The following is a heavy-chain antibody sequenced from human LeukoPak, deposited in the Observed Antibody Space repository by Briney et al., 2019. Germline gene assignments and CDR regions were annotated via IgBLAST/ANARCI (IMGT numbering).Heavy chain of an antibody. CDR1: GYSISSGYY. D-gene: IGHD3-22*01. Sequence: PSETLSLTCTVSGYSISSGYYWGWIRQPPGKGLEWIGSIYHSGSTYYNPSLKSRVTISVDTSKNQFSLKLSSVTAADTAVYYCARTRPRFVDSSSGWFDPWGQGTLVTVSS. V-gene: IGHV4-38-2*02. CDR2: IYHSGST. J-gene: IGHJ5*02. CDR3: ARTRPRFVDSSSGWFDP.